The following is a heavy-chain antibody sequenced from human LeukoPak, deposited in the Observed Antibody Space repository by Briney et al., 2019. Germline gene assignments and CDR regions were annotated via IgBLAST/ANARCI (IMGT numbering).Heavy chain of an antibody. V-gene: IGHV1-69*06. CDR2: IIPIFGTA. CDR1: GGTFSSYA. CDR3: ARGGVVPAAMIFSASDY. Sequence: SVKVSCKASGGTFSSYAISWVRQAPGQGLEWMGGIIPIFGTANYAQKFQGRVTITADKSTSTAYMELSSLRSEDTAVYYCARGGVVPAAMIFSASDYWGQGTLVTVSS. J-gene: IGHJ4*02. D-gene: IGHD2-2*01.